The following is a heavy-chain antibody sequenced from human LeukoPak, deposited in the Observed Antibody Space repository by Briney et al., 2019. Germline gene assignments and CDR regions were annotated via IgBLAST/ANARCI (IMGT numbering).Heavy chain of an antibody. V-gene: IGHV1-8*03. D-gene: IGHD1-14*01. CDR3: ARAGRRKPFDY. Sequence: ASVKVSCKASGYTFTSYDINWVRQATGQGLEWMGWMNPSSGNTGYAQKSQGRVTITRNTSISTAYMELSSLRSEDTAVYYCARAGRRKPFDYWGQGTLVTVSS. J-gene: IGHJ4*02. CDR1: GYTFTSYD. CDR2: MNPSSGNT.